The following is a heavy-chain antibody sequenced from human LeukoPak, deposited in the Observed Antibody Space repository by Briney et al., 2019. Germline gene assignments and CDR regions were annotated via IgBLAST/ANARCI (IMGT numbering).Heavy chain of an antibody. J-gene: IGHJ4*02. CDR2: ISGSGGST. CDR3: AKGKQWPGGYFDY. D-gene: IGHD6-19*01. CDR1: GFTFSSYA. Sequence: AGGSLILSCAASGFTFSSYALSWVRQAPGKGLEWVSAISGSGGSTYYADSVKGRFTISRDNSKNTLYLQMNSLRAEDTAVYYCAKGKQWPGGYFDYWGQGTLVTVSS. V-gene: IGHV3-23*01.